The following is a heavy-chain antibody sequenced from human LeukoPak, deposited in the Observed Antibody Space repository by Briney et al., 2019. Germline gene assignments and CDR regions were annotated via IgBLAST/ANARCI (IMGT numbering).Heavy chain of an antibody. CDR3: ARVDRITMVRGVIIDY. J-gene: IGHJ4*02. D-gene: IGHD3-10*01. V-gene: IGHV1-18*01. Sequence: ASVKVSCKASGYTFTSYGISWVRQAPGQGLEWMGWISAYNGNTNYAQKLQGRVTMTTDTSTSTAYMELRSLRSDDTAVYYCARVDRITMVRGVIIDYWGQGTLVTVSS. CDR1: GYTFTSYG. CDR2: ISAYNGNT.